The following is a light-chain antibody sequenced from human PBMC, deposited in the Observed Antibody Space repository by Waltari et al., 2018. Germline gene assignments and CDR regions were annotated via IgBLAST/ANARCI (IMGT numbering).Light chain of an antibody. CDR3: QQSYITPYT. V-gene: IGKV1-39*01. J-gene: IGKJ2*01. CDR2: SAS. Sequence: DIQVTQAPSSLSASVGDRVTMTCRTSQSITGHLNWFQQQPGKAPKLLIHSASALQSGVPSRFSGRGSGTHFTLTISSLQPEDFATYFCQQSYITPYTFGQGTKLEIK. CDR1: QSITGH.